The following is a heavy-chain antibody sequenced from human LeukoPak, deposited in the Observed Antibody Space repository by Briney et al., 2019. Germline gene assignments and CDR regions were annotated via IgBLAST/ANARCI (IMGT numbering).Heavy chain of an antibody. Sequence: ASVKVSCKASGHTFTDSLLHWVRQAPGQGLEYMGWNNLKSGVTFYSQRFRARVTMTRDTSISTAYMDLSRLTSDDTAVYFCARDVSTSATWELDYWGQGTLVTVSS. J-gene: IGHJ4*02. D-gene: IGHD6-25*01. CDR1: GHTFTDSL. CDR3: ARDVSTSATWELDY. CDR2: NNLKSGVT. V-gene: IGHV1-2*02.